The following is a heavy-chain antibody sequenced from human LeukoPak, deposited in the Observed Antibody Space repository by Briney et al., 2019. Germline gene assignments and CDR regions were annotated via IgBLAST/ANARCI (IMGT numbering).Heavy chain of an antibody. V-gene: IGHV4-39*01. CDR3: ARHTAMVTGFDY. CDR2: IYYSGST. J-gene: IGHJ4*02. D-gene: IGHD5-18*01. Sequence: SETLSLTCTVSGGSISSSSYYWGWLRQPPGKGVEWIGSIYYSGSTYYNPSPKSRVTISVDMSKNQFSLKLSSVTAADTAVYYCARHTAMVTGFDYWGQGTLVTVSS. CDR1: GGSISSSSYY.